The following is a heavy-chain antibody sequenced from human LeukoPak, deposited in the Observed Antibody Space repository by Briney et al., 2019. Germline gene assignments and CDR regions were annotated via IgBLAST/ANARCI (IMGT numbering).Heavy chain of an antibody. Sequence: SVKVSCKASGGTFSSYAISWVRQAPGQGLEWMGGIIPIFGTANYAQKFQGRVTITTDESTSTAYMELSSLRSEDTAVYYCARGPYSSSSSYYYYYMDVWGKGTTVTVSS. CDR3: ARGPYSSSSSYYYYYMDV. D-gene: IGHD6-6*01. CDR2: IIPIFGTA. J-gene: IGHJ6*03. CDR1: GGTFSSYA. V-gene: IGHV1-69*05.